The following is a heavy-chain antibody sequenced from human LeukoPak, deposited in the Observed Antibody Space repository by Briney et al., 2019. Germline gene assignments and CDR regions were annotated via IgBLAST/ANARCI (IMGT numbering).Heavy chain of an antibody. D-gene: IGHD3-16*01. J-gene: IGHJ6*03. CDR1: GGSFSDYA. CDR2: IIPIFGTA. Sequence: GASVKVSCKASGGSFSDYAISWVRQAPGQGLEWMGRIIPIFGTANYAQKFQGRVTITADIVSSTAHMELTNRTSGDTAVYFCAKQGAVRQDYYMDVWGNGTTVTVSS. V-gene: IGHV1-69*06. CDR3: AKQGAVRQDYYMDV.